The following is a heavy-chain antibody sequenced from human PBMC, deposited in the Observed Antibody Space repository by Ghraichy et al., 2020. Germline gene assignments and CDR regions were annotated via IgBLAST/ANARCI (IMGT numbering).Heavy chain of an antibody. V-gene: IGHV3-21*01. Sequence: GGSLRLSCAASGFTFTTYSMNWVRQPPGKGLEWVSSITPSSTFIYYADSMKGRFTISRDNAKNSLYLQMDSLRAEDTAVYYCARSGSGTYYADPDSYFQYSMDVWGQGTTVTVSS. CDR1: GFTFTTYS. CDR3: ARSGSGTYYADPDSYFQYSMDV. CDR2: ITPSSTFI. D-gene: IGHD3-10*01. J-gene: IGHJ6*02.